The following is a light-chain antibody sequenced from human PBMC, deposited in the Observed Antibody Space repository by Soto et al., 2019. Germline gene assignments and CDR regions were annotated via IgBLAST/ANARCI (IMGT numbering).Light chain of an antibody. V-gene: IGKV3-20*01. Sequence: EIVLTQSAGTLSLSLGERATLSCRASQSVSNNFLAWYQQKPGQAPRLLIYGASSRATGIPDRFSGSGSGTDFTLTISRLETEDFGVYYCQQYATSPPRTFGQGTKVDIK. CDR1: QSVSNNF. CDR3: QQYATSPPRT. CDR2: GAS. J-gene: IGKJ1*01.